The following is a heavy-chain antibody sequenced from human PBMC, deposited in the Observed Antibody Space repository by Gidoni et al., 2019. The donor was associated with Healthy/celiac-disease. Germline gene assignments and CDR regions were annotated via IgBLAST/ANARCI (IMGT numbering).Heavy chain of an antibody. J-gene: IGHJ5*02. CDR3: ARSEMGGPGISWFDP. Sequence: QVQLVQSGAEVKKPGSSVKVSCKASGATFSSYATSWVRQAPGQGLEWMGGIIPIFGTANYAKKFQGRVTITADESTSTAYMELSSLRSEDTAVYYCARSEMGGPGISWFDPWGQGTLVTVSS. D-gene: IGHD3-16*01. CDR1: GATFSSYA. V-gene: IGHV1-69*01. CDR2: IIPIFGTA.